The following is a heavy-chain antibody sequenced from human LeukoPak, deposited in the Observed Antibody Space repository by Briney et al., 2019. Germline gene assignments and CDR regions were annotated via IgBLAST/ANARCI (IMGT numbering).Heavy chain of an antibody. Sequence: GSLRLSCVGSGFTLRDYHMDWVRQAPGMGLEWVGRTRSKVRKYATEYAASVKGRFTISRDESENSVFLHLSSLTVEDTALYYCARDGAEGVDSAFDVWGQGTMVTVSS. J-gene: IGHJ3*01. CDR2: TRSKVRKYAT. D-gene: IGHD3-22*01. CDR3: ARDGAEGVDSAFDV. V-gene: IGHV3-72*01. CDR1: GFTLRDYH.